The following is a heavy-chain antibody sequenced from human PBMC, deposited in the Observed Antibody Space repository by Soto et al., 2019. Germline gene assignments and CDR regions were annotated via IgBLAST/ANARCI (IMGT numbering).Heavy chain of an antibody. CDR2: IYWDNDK. J-gene: IGHJ6*02. CDR3: VHSRCGGDCLQSYSSHYYYGMDV. CDR1: GFSLNTGGLG. Sequence: QITLKESGPTLVKPTQTLTLTCTFSGFSLNTGGLGVGWIRQPPGKALEWLALIYWDNDKRYSPSLVSRLTITKDTSKNPVVLTMTNMDPVDAATYYCVHSRCGGDCLQSYSSHYYYGMDVWGQGTTVTVSS. D-gene: IGHD2-21*02. V-gene: IGHV2-5*02.